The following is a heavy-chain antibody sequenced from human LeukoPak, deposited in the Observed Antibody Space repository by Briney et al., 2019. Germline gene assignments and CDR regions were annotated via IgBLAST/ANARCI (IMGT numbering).Heavy chain of an antibody. Sequence: GGSLRLSXAASGFTFSTYAMSWVRRAPGRGLEWVSTISGSGRNTYYADSVKGRFTISRDNAKNSLYLQMNNLRAEDTDVYYCARERLVDVASFDFWGQGTLVTVSS. CDR3: ARERLVDVASFDF. CDR1: GFTFSTYA. D-gene: IGHD3-9*01. J-gene: IGHJ4*02. CDR2: ISGSGRNT. V-gene: IGHV3-23*01.